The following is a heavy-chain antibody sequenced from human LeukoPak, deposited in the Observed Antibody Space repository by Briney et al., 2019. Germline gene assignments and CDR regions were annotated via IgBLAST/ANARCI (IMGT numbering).Heavy chain of an antibody. Sequence: GGSLRLSCAASGFTFSDYYMSWIRQAPGKGLEWVSYISSSGSTIYYADSVKGRFTISRDNAKNSLYLQMNSLRAEDTAVYYCARTDPDWSSTSCYSFDIWGQGTMVTVSS. CDR1: GFTFSDYY. CDR2: ISSSGSTI. CDR3: ARTDPDWSSTSCYSFDI. V-gene: IGHV3-11*01. D-gene: IGHD2-2*01. J-gene: IGHJ3*02.